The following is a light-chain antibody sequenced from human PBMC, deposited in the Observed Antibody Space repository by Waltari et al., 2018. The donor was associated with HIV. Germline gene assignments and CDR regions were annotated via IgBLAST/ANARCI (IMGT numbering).Light chain of an antibody. CDR3: ATWDDTGDGPMV. CDR1: ASTIGTNP. CDR2: SSN. V-gene: IGLV1-44*01. J-gene: IGLJ2*01. Sequence: QSVLTQPPSASGTPGQRVTISCSGGASTIGTNPVQWHQHFPGTAHKLLIYSSNQVSSGVPDRFSASKSGTSASLTISGLQSEDEAHYFCATWDDTGDGPMVFGRGTKVTVI.